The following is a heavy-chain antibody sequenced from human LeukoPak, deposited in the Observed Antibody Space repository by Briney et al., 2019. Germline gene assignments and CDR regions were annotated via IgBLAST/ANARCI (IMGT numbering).Heavy chain of an antibody. Sequence: GGSLRLSCAASGFTFSRYWMSWVRQAPGKGLEWVANIKQDGSERYYVDSVKGRFTISRDNAKNLLFLQMNTLRADDTAVYYCAREAYRDTSVDYWGQGTLVTVSS. CDR3: AREAYRDTSVDY. V-gene: IGHV3-7*05. J-gene: IGHJ4*02. CDR1: GFTFSRYW. CDR2: IKQDGSER. D-gene: IGHD5-18*01.